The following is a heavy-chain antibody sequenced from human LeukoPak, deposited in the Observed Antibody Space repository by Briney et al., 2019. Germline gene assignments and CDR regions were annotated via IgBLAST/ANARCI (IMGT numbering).Heavy chain of an antibody. CDR2: IYSGGTT. J-gene: IGHJ4*02. CDR3: ARGSGHYQFYY. V-gene: IGHV3-66*01. CDR1: GFTVSSNS. Sequence: GGSLRLSCAASGFTVSSNSMSWVRQAPRKGLEWVSVIYSGGTTYYADSVKGRFTISKDNSKNTLYLQMNSLRAEDTAVYYCARGSGHYQFYYWGLGTLVTVSS. D-gene: IGHD3-10*01.